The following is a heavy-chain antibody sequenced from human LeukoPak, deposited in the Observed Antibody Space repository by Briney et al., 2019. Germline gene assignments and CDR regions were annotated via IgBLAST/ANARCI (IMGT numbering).Heavy chain of an antibody. Sequence: GRSLRLSCAASGFTFRNYGMHWVRQAPGKGLEGVAVISFDGSSKYYADSVKGRFTISRDDSENTLYLQMNSLRADDTAVYYCAIIEIGTSWSGGYWGQGTLVTVSS. CDR2: ISFDGSSK. D-gene: IGHD2-2*01. CDR3: AIIEIGTSWSGGY. CDR1: GFTFRNYG. V-gene: IGHV3-30*03. J-gene: IGHJ4*02.